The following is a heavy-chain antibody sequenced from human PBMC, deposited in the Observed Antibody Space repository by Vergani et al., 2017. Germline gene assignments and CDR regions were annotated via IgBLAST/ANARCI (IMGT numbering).Heavy chain of an antibody. J-gene: IGHJ4*02. V-gene: IGHV1-69*11. Sequence: QVQLVQSGAEVKKPGSSVKVSCKASGGTFSSYAISWVRQAPGQGLEWMGRIIPILGTANYAQKFQGRVTITADESTSTAYMELSSLRSEDTAGYYCARGYYYMGRFDYWGQGTLVTVSS. CDR2: IIPILGTA. D-gene: IGHD3-10*01. CDR3: ARGYYYMGRFDY. CDR1: GGTFSSYA.